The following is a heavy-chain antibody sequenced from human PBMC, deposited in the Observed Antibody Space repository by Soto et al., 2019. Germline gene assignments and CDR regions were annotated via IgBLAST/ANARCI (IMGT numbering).Heavy chain of an antibody. CDR2: IHYSGST. CDR1: GTYISSGGYY. D-gene: IGHD3-10*01. CDR3: ARANVGSGSYLPY. V-gene: IGHV4-30-4*01. J-gene: IGHJ4*02. Sequence: QVQLQESGSGLVKASQTLSLTCTLSGTYISSGGYYWSWIRQHPGKGLEWIGYIHYSGSTSYNPSLKRRTTISLDMSKNQFSLRLCAVTAADTAVNYCARANVGSGSYLPYGGRSTLVTISS.